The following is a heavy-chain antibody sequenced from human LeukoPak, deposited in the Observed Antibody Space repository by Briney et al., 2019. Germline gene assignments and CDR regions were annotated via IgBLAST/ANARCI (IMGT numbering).Heavy chain of an antibody. CDR3: ARAGDGYNYDAFDI. D-gene: IGHD5-24*01. J-gene: IGHJ3*02. CDR2: IYYSGST. CDR1: GGSISSYY. V-gene: IGHV4-59*01. Sequence: SETLSLTCTVSGGSISSYYWSWIRQPPGKGLEWIGYIYYSGSTNYNPSLKSRVTISVDTSENQFSLKLSSVTAADTAVYYCARAGDGYNYDAFDIWGQGTMVTVSS.